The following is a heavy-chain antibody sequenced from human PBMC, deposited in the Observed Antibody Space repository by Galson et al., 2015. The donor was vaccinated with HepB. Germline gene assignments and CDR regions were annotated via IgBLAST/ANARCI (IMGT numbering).Heavy chain of an antibody. CDR2: IIPIFGTA. CDR3: ARAGEAVVVPAAIRPSYYYYYMDV. CDR1: GGTFSSYA. V-gene: IGHV1-69*13. J-gene: IGHJ6*03. Sequence: SVKVSCKASGGTFSSYAISWVRQAPGQGLEWMGGIIPIFGTANYAQKFQGRVTITADESTSTAYMELSSLRSEDTAVYYCARAGEAVVVPAAIRPSYYYYYMDVWGKGTTVTVSS. D-gene: IGHD2-2*01.